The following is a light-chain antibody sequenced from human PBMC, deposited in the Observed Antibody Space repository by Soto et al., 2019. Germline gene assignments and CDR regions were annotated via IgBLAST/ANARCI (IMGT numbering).Light chain of an antibody. J-gene: IGKJ2*01. Sequence: DIQMTQSPSTLSGSVGDRVTITCRASQTISSWLAWYQQKPGKAPKLLIYKASTLKSGVPSRFSGSGSGTDFTLTISSLEPEDFAVYYCQQRSSWPSFGQGTKVDIK. CDR2: KAS. CDR1: QTISSW. V-gene: IGKV1-5*03. CDR3: QQRSSWPS.